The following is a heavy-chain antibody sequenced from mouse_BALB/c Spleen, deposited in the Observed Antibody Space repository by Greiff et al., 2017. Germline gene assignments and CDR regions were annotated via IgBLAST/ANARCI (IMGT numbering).Heavy chain of an antibody. J-gene: IGHJ3*01. D-gene: IGHD2-13*01. CDR1: GFNIKDTY. CDR2: IDPANGNT. V-gene: IGHV14-3*02. Sequence: VQLQQSGAELVKPGASVKLSCTASGFNIKDTYMHWVKQRPEQGLEWIGRIDPANGNTKYDPKFQGKATITADTSSNTAYLQLSSLTSEDTAVYYCARGIYYGAWFAYWGQGTLVTVSA. CDR3: ARGIYYGAWFAY.